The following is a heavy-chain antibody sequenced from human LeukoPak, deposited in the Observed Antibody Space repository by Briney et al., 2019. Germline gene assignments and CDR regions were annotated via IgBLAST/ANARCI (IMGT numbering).Heavy chain of an antibody. Sequence: GGSLRLSCAASGFTFDDYGLSWVRQAPGKGLEWVSSISGTSNYIYYADSVKGRFTISRDNAKNSLSLQMNSLRAEDTAIYYCARDLPYSGYDYDDYWGQGTLVTVSS. J-gene: IGHJ4*02. CDR1: GFTFDDYG. D-gene: IGHD5-12*01. V-gene: IGHV3-21*01. CDR2: ISGTSNYI. CDR3: ARDLPYSGYDYDDY.